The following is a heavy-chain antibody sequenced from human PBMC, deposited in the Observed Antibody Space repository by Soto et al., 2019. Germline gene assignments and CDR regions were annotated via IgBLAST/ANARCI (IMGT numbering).Heavy chain of an antibody. CDR3: AHRQTYCGGNCYSGFDY. D-gene: IGHD2-21*02. J-gene: IGHJ4*02. Sequence: QITLKESGPTLVKPTQTLTLTCTFSGFSLSTSGVGVGWIRQPPGKALEWLALIYWDENKRYSPSLKSRLTITKDTSTNQVVLTMTNMDPVDTATYYCAHRQTYCGGNCYSGFDYWGQGTLVTVSS. CDR2: IYWDENK. CDR1: GFSLSTSGVG. V-gene: IGHV2-5*02.